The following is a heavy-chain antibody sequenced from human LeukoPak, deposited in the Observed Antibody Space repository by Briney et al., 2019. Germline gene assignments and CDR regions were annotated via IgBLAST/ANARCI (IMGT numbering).Heavy chain of an antibody. D-gene: IGHD2-2*01. V-gene: IGHV3-48*02. CDR2: ISSSSSTI. J-gene: IGHJ6*02. Sequence: GGSLRLSCAASGFTFSSYSMNWVRQAPGKGLEWVSYISSSSSTIYYADSVKGRFTISRDNAKNSLYLQMNSLRDEDTAVYYCARGRPLPAATLIPHYYGMDVWGQGTTVTVSS. CDR3: ARGRPLPAATLIPHYYGMDV. CDR1: GFTFSSYS.